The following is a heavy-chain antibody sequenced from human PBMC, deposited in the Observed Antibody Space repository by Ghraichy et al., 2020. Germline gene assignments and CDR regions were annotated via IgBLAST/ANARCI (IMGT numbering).Heavy chain of an antibody. D-gene: IGHD3-22*01. V-gene: IGHV2-26*01. CDR1: GFSLSNARMG. CDR2: IFSNDEK. Sequence: SGPTLVKPTETLTLTCTVSGFSLSNARMGVSWIRQPPGKALEWLAHIFSNDEKSYSTSLKSRLTISKDTSKSQVVLTMTNMDPVDTATYYCARIRGYYDSSGYYDDYFDYWGQGTLVTVSS. CDR3: ARIRGYYDSSGYYDDYFDY. J-gene: IGHJ4*02.